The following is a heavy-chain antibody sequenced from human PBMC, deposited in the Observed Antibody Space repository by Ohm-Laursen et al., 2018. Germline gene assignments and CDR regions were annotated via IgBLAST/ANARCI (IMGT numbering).Heavy chain of an antibody. J-gene: IGHJ6*02. CDR1: GGSVSSGSYY. D-gene: IGHD2-15*01. CDR3: ARGYLVAPYYYYGMDV. Sequence: SETLSLTWTVSGGSVSSGSYYWSWIRQPPGKGLEWIGYIYYSGSTNYNPSLKSRVTISVDTSKNQFSLKLSSVTAADTAVYYCARGYLVAPYYYYGMDVWGQGTTVTVSS. V-gene: IGHV4-61*01. CDR2: IYYSGST.